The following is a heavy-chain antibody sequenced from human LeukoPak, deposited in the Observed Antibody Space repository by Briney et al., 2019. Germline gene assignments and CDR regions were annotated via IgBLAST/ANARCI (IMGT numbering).Heavy chain of an antibody. J-gene: IGHJ4*02. CDR3: ARHDYGDLSIDY. V-gene: IGHV4-59*08. CDR1: GGSISSYY. D-gene: IGHD4-17*01. Sequence: PSETLSLTCTVSGGSISSYYWSWIRQPPGKGLEWIGYIYYSGSTNYNPSLKSRVTISVDTSKNQFSLKLSSVTAADTAVYYCARHDYGDLSIDYWGQGTLVTVSS. CDR2: IYYSGST.